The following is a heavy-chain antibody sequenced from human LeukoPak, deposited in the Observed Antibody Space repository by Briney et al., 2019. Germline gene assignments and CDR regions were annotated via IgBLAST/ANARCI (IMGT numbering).Heavy chain of an antibody. V-gene: IGHV1-69*13. CDR3: ARDLYSYGYV. CDR2: IIPIFGTA. Sequence: SVKVSCKASGGTFSSYAISWVRQAPGQGLEWMGGIIPIFGTANYAQKFQGRVTITADESTSTAHMELSSLRSEDTAVYYCARDLYSYGYVWGKGTTVTVSS. CDR1: GGTFSSYA. D-gene: IGHD5-18*01. J-gene: IGHJ6*04.